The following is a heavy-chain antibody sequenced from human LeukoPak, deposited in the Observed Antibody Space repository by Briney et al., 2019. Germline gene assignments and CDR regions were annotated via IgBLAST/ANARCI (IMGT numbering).Heavy chain of an antibody. D-gene: IGHD1-20*01. CDR3: LRDLNWSLDQ. CDR2: IWYDGSNK. V-gene: IGHV3-33*01. J-gene: IGHJ4*02. Sequence: PGGSLRLSCAASGFTFSSYGMHWVRQAPGKGLEWVAVIWYDGSNKYYADSVKGRFTISRDNAKNTLYLQMNSLRAEDTAVYYCLRDLNWSLDQWGQGTLVTVSS. CDR1: GFTFSSYG.